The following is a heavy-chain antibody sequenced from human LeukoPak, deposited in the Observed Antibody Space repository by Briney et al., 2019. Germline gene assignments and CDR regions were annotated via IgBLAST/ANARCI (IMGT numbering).Heavy chain of an antibody. J-gene: IGHJ5*02. CDR1: GFTFSDYY. CDR3: ARDLRDSSGYEDNWFDP. D-gene: IGHD3-22*01. CDR2: ISSSGSTI. V-gene: IGHV3-11*04. Sequence: GGSLRLSCAASGFTFSDYYMSWIRQAPGKGLEWVSYISSSGSTIYYADSVKGRFTISRDNAKNSLYLQMNSLRAEDTAVYYCARDLRDSSGYEDNWFDPWGQGTLVTVSS.